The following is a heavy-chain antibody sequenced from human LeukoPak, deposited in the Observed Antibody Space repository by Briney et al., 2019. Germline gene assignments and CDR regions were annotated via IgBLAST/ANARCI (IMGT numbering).Heavy chain of an antibody. CDR3: ARDRRRLRGMNGDGDAFDI. D-gene: IGHD1-1*01. J-gene: IGHJ3*02. CDR1: GFTVRSNY. Sequence: GGSLRLSCAASGFTVRSNYISWVRQAPGKGLEWVSMIYSDGSIFHADSVKGRFTMSRDNSRNTLDLQMNSLRVEDTAVYFCARDRRRLRGMNGDGDAFDIWGQGTMVTVSS. CDR2: IYSDGSI. V-gene: IGHV3-53*01.